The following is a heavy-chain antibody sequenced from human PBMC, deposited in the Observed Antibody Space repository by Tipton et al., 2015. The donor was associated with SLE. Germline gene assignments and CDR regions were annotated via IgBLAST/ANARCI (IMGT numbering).Heavy chain of an antibody. CDR2: LSTDGSVT. J-gene: IGHJ6*02. CDR3: ARAPTISVAGTTDPFGMDV. D-gene: IGHD6-19*01. CDR1: VFTFHNYW. V-gene: IGHV3-74*01. Sequence: SLRLSCAASVFTFHNYWMHWVRQAPRTGLVWVSRLSTDGSVTTYAASVKGRLTISRDNAKNTLYLQMRSLRVEDTGIYYCARAPTISVAGTTDPFGMDVWGPGTRVTVSS.